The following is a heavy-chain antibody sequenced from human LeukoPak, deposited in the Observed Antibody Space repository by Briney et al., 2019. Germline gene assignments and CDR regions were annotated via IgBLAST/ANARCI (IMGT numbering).Heavy chain of an antibody. V-gene: IGHV4-34*01. CDR2: INHSGST. Sequence: PSETLSLTCAVYAGSFSGYYWSWIRQPPGEGLEWIGEINHSGSTNYNPSLKSRVTISVDTSKNQFSLKLSSVTAADTAVYYCAGVGVDFWSGYPPYYFDYWGQGTLVTVSS. J-gene: IGHJ4*02. D-gene: IGHD3-3*01. CDR1: AGSFSGYY. CDR3: AGVGVDFWSGYPPYYFDY.